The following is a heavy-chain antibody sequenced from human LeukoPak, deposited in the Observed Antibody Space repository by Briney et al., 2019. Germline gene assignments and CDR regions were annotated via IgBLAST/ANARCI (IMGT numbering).Heavy chain of an antibody. D-gene: IGHD3-10*01. Sequence: PGGSLRLSCAASGFTFSSYGMHWVRQAPGKGLEWVSGISKSGGSTYDADSVKGRFTISRDNSKNTLYLQMNSLRAEDTAVYYCAMRPGSGSPSRQAPSAWFDPWGQGTLVTVSS. J-gene: IGHJ5*02. CDR3: AMRPGSGSPSRQAPSAWFDP. CDR1: GFTFSSYG. CDR2: ISKSGGST. V-gene: IGHV3-23*01.